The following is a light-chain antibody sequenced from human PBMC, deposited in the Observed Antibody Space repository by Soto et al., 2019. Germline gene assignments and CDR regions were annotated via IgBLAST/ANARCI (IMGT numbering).Light chain of an antibody. Sequence: DIQLTQSPSFLSASVGDRVTITCRASQGISSYLAWYQQKPGQAPKLLIYASSTLHSGVPSRFRGSGSGTGFTLTITSLQPEDFATDYCQQLNSYPLPWTFGQGTKVEIK. J-gene: IGKJ1*01. CDR2: ASS. CDR3: QQLNSYPLPWT. CDR1: QGISSY. V-gene: IGKV1-9*01.